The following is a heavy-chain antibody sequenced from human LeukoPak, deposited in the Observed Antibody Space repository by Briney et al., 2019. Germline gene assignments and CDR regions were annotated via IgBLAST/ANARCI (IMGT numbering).Heavy chain of an antibody. CDR3: ASSYCSGGSCHPGPYYYYGMDV. CDR2: IIPIFGTA. Sequence: ASVKVSCTASGGTFSSYAISWVRQAPGQGLEWMGGIIPIFGTANYAQKFQGRVTITADESTSTAYMELSSLRSEDTAVYYCASSYCSGGSCHPGPYYYYGMDVWGQGTTVTVSS. J-gene: IGHJ6*02. V-gene: IGHV1-69*13. CDR1: GGTFSSYA. D-gene: IGHD2-15*01.